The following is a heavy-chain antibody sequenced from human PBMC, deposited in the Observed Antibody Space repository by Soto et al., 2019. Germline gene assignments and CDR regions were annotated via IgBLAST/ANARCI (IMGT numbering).Heavy chain of an antibody. CDR2: IYYSGST. CDR3: ARAVVYYYYGMDV. D-gene: IGHD2-15*01. CDR1: GGSVSSGSYY. Sequence: PSDTLSLTCTVSGGSVSSGSYYWSWIRQPPGKGLEWIGYIYYSGSTNYNPSLKSRVTISVDTSKNQFSLKLSSVTAADTAVYYCARAVVYYYYGMDVWGQGTTVTVSS. V-gene: IGHV4-61*01. J-gene: IGHJ6*02.